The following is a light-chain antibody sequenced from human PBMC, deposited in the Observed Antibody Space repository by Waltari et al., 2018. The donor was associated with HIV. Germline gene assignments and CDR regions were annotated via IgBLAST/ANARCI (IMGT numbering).Light chain of an antibody. J-gene: IGKJ2*01. V-gene: IGKV1-5*03. Sequence: DIQMTQSPSTLSASLGDRVNITCRATQNINISLALYQNKLGKAQNLLIYKASRLQSGVPSRFSGSGSGTDFTLTISSLQPDDFATYFCQHYNDVLSTFGQGTKLEI. CDR1: QNINIS. CDR2: KAS. CDR3: QHYNDVLST.